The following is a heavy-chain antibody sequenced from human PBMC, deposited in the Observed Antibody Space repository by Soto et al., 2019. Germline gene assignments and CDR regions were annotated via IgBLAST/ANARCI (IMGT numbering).Heavy chain of an antibody. V-gene: IGHV5-51*01. CDR2: IYPGDSDT. Sequence: GESLKISCKGSGYSFTSYWIGWVRQMPGKGLEWMGIIYPGDSDTRYSPSFQGQVTISADKSISTAYLQWSSLKASDTAMYYCAMGIAVAGIPAAIDYWGQGTLVTVSS. CDR1: GYSFTSYW. J-gene: IGHJ4*02. CDR3: AMGIAVAGIPAAIDY. D-gene: IGHD6-19*01.